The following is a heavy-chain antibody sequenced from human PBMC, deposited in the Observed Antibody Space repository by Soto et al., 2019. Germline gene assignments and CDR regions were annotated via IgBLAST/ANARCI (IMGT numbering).Heavy chain of an antibody. J-gene: IGHJ3*02. CDR1: GFTFSSYS. V-gene: IGHV3-21*01. CDR3: ARKGSGSISGSYSAFDI. CDR2: ISSSSSYI. Sequence: GGSLRLSCAASGFTFSSYSMNWVRQAPGKGLEWVSSISSSSSYIYYADSVKGRFTISRDNAKNSLYLQMNSLRAEDTAVYYCARKGSGSISGSYSAFDIWGQGTMVTVSS. D-gene: IGHD1-26*01.